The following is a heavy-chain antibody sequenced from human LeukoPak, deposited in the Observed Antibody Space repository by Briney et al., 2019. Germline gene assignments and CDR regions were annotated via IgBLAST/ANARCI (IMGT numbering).Heavy chain of an antibody. CDR2: INPNSGGT. D-gene: IGHD2-15*01. CDR3: ARDIGDIVVVVAASPGDY. CDR1: GYTFTSYY. V-gene: IGHV1-2*02. Sequence: ASVKVSCKASGYTFTSYYMHWVRQAPGQGLEWMGWINPNSGGTNYAQKFQGRVTMTRDTSISTAYMELSRLRSDDTAVYYCARDIGDIVVVVAASPGDYWGQGTLVTVSS. J-gene: IGHJ4*02.